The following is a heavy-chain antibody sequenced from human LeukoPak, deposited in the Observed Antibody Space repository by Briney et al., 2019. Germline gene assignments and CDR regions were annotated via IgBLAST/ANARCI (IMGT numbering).Heavy chain of an antibody. CDR3: ARSITLDIVVVPAATYFDY. Sequence: SVKVSCKASGGTFSSYTISWVRQAPGQGLEWMGRIIPILGIANYAQKFQGRVTITADKSTSTAYMELSSLRSEDTAVYYCARSITLDIVVVPAATYFDYWGQGTLVIVSS. D-gene: IGHD2-2*03. CDR1: GGTFSSYT. J-gene: IGHJ4*02. V-gene: IGHV1-69*02. CDR2: IIPILGIA.